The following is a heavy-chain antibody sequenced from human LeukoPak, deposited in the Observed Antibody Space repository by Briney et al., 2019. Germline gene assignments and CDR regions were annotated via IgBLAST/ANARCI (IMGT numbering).Heavy chain of an antibody. V-gene: IGHV4-34*01. D-gene: IGHD3-22*01. CDR2: INHSGST. Sequence: KASETLSLTCAVYGGSFSGYYWSWIRQPPGKGLEWIGEINHSGSTNYNPSLKSRVTISVDTSKNRFSLKLSSVTAADTAVYYCARGFSGDYYDSSGYYVDYWGQGTLVTVSS. J-gene: IGHJ4*02. CDR1: GGSFSGYY. CDR3: ARGFSGDYYDSSGYYVDY.